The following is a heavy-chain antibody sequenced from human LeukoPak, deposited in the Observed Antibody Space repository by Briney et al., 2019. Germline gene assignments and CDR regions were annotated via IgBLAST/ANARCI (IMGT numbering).Heavy chain of an antibody. Sequence: SVKVSCKASGGTFSSYAISWVRQAPGQGLKWMGRIIPIFGTANYAQKFQGRVTITTDESTSTAYMELSSLRSEDTAVYYCASYGEGIYFDYWGQGTLVTVSS. CDR3: ASYGEGIYFDY. D-gene: IGHD4-17*01. V-gene: IGHV1-69*05. J-gene: IGHJ4*02. CDR1: GGTFSSYA. CDR2: IIPIFGTA.